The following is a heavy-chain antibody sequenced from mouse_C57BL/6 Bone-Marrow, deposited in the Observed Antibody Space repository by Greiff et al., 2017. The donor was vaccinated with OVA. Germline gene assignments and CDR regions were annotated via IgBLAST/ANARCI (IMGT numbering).Heavy chain of an antibody. CDR3: AREGHYYGSSHWYFDV. Sequence: QVQLQQPGAELVKPGASVKLSCKASGYTFTSYWMHWVKQRPGQGLEWIGMIHPNSGSTNYNEKFKSKATLTVDKSSSTAYMQLSSLTSEDSAVYYCAREGHYYGSSHWYFDVWGTGTTVTVSS. V-gene: IGHV1-64*01. D-gene: IGHD1-1*01. J-gene: IGHJ1*03. CDR2: IHPNSGST. CDR1: GYTFTSYW.